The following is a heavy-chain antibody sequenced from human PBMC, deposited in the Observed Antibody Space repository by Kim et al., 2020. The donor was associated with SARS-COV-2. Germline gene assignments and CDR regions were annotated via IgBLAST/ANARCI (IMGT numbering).Heavy chain of an antibody. CDR2: IYTSGST. CDR3: ARVDTAMDYVFDY. V-gene: IGHV4-61*02. D-gene: IGHD5-18*01. J-gene: IGHJ4*02. CDR1: GGSISSGSYY. Sequence: SETLSLTCTVSGGSISSGSYYWSWIRQPAGKGLEWIGRIYTSGSTNYNPSLKSRVTISVDTSKNQFSLKLSSVTAADTAVYYCARVDTAMDYVFDYWGQGTLVTVSS.